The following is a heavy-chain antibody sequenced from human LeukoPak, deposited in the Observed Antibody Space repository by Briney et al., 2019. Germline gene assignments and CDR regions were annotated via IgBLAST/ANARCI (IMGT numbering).Heavy chain of an antibody. CDR1: GFTFSRYA. J-gene: IGHJ4*02. CDR3: SRYNRADYYDSSGHYLGRLYLDY. D-gene: IGHD3-22*01. CDR2: ISYDGNNK. Sequence: PGGSLRLSCAASGFTFSRYAMHWVRQAPGKGLEWVAVISYDGNNKYYADSVKGRFTISRDNSKNKQYLQMNSLRAEDTAVYYCSRYNRADYYDSSGHYLGRLYLDYWGQGTLVTVSS. V-gene: IGHV3-30*04.